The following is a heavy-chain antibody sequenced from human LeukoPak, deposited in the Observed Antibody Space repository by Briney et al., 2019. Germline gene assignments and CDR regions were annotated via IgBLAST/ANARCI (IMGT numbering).Heavy chain of an antibody. CDR2: IYYSGST. Sequence: PSETLSLTCTVSGGSISSYYWSWIRQPPGKELEWIGYIYYSGSTNYNPSLKSRVTISVDTSKNQFSLKLSSVTAADTAVYYCASAGRRNGMDVWGQGTTVTVSS. CDR1: GGSISSYY. J-gene: IGHJ6*02. D-gene: IGHD6-13*01. V-gene: IGHV4-59*01. CDR3: ASAGRRNGMDV.